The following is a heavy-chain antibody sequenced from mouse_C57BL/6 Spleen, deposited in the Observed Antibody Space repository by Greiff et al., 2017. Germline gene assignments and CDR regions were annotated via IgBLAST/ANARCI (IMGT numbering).Heavy chain of an antibody. CDR1: SYTFTSYW. Sequence: QVQLQQSGAELVKPGASVKMSCKASSYTFTSYWITWVKQRPGQGLEWIGDIYPGSGSTNYNEKFKSKATLTVDTSSSTAYMQLSSLTSEDSAVYYCAREGVITTVVAPYFDYWGQGTTLTVS. J-gene: IGHJ2*01. CDR3: AREGVITTVVAPYFDY. D-gene: IGHD1-1*01. V-gene: IGHV1-55*01. CDR2: IYPGSGST.